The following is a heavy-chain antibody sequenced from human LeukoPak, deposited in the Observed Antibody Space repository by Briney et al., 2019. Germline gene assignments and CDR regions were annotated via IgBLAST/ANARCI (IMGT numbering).Heavy chain of an antibody. CDR3: ARDRGYYDSSGYSR. J-gene: IGHJ4*02. CDR2: IIPIFGTA. V-gene: IGHV1-69*13. CDR1: GGTFSSYA. D-gene: IGHD3-22*01. Sequence: SVKVSCKASGGTFSSYAISWVRQAPGQGLEWMGGIIPIFGTANYAQKFQGRVTITADESTSTAYMELSSLRSEDTAVYCCARDRGYYDSSGYSRWGQGTLVTVSS.